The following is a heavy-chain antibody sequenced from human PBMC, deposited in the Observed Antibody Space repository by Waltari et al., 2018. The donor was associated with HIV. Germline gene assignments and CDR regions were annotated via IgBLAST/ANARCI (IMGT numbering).Heavy chain of an antibody. J-gene: IGHJ3*02. V-gene: IGHV3-73*01. CDR1: GFTFSGSA. D-gene: IGHD5-18*01. Sequence: EVQLVESGGGLVQPGGSLKLSCAASGFTFSGSAMHWVRQASGKGLEWVGRSRRKANSYATAYAAAVKGRFTISRDDSKNTAYLQMNSLKTEDTAVYYCTRLGMATADDAFDIWGQGTMVTVSS. CDR2: SRRKANSYAT. CDR3: TRLGMATADDAFDI.